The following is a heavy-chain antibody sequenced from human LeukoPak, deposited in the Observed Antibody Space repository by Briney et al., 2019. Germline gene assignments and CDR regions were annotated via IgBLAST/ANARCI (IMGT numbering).Heavy chain of an antibody. Sequence: PGGSLRLSCAASGFTFSNYAMSWVRQAPRKGLEWVSVIYSGGSTYYADSVKGRFTISRDNSKNTLYLQMNSLRAEDTAVYYCASATRSSGSGKGQAPYFDYWGQGTLVTVSS. CDR3: ASATRSSGSGKGQAPYFDY. CDR1: GFTFSNYA. D-gene: IGHD3-10*01. V-gene: IGHV3-53*01. CDR2: IYSGGST. J-gene: IGHJ4*02.